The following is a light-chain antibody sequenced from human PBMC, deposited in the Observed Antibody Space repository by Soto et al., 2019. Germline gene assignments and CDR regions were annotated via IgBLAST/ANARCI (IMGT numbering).Light chain of an antibody. V-gene: IGKV1-5*01. CDR3: QQDSIYALA. J-gene: IGKJ4*01. CDR1: QTISSW. Sequence: DIQMTQSPSTLSASVGDRVTITCRASQTISSWLAWYQQKPGKAPNLLIYDASSLESGVPSRFSGSGSGTEFSLSIISLQPDDFATYYCQQDSIYALALGGGTKVDIK. CDR2: DAS.